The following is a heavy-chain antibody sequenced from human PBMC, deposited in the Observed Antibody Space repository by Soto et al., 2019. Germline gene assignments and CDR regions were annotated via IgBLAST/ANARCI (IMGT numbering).Heavy chain of an antibody. D-gene: IGHD6-19*01. Sequence: QVQLVQSGAEVKKPGASVKVSCKASGYTFTGYYMHWVRQAPGQGLEWMGWINPNSGGTNYAQKFRGWVTMTRDTSISTAYMELSRLRSDDTAVYYCARDRGSIAVAGNFDYWGQGTLVTVSS. CDR2: INPNSGGT. J-gene: IGHJ4*02. CDR3: ARDRGSIAVAGNFDY. CDR1: GYTFTGYY. V-gene: IGHV1-2*04.